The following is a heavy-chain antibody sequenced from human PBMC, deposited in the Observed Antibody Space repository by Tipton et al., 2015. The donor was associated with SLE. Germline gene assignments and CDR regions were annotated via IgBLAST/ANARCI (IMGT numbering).Heavy chain of an antibody. J-gene: IGHJ3*02. Sequence: TLSLTCTVSTDSISSGASYWSWIRQPAGKGLEWIGRIYASGSTEYNPSLKSRVTISVDPSKNQFSLRLTSLTAADTAVYYCARVVYSFSDAFDIWGQGTLVTVSS. CDR1: TDSISSGASY. CDR2: IYASGST. D-gene: IGHD6-13*01. V-gene: IGHV4-61*02. CDR3: ARVVYSFSDAFDI.